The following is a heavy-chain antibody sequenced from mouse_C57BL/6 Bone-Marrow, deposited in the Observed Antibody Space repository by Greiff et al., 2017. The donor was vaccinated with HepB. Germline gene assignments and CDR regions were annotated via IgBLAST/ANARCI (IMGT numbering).Heavy chain of an antibody. Sequence: EVQLVESGPELVKPGASVKISCKASGYSFTDYNMNWVKQSNGKSLEWIGVINPNYGTTSYNQKFKGKATLTVDQSSSTAYMQLNSLTSEDSAVYYCARENLYDYDGDWFAYWGQGTLVTVSA. V-gene: IGHV1-39*01. J-gene: IGHJ3*01. CDR2: INPNYGTT. CDR1: GYSFTDYN. CDR3: ARENLYDYDGDWFAY. D-gene: IGHD2-4*01.